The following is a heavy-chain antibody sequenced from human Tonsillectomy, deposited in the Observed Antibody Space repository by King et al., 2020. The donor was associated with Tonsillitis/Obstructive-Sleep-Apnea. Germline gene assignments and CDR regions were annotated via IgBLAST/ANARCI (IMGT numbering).Heavy chain of an antibody. V-gene: IGHV3-11*06. Sequence: VQLVESGGGLVKPEGSLRLSCAASGFTFSDYYMSWIRQAPGKGLEWVSYISSGSSFTNYADSVKGRFTISRDNAKNSLYLQMNSLGAEDTDVYYCATEEPRTACRSGRGCSVEKSFDIWGQGTLVTVSS. J-gene: IGHJ3*02. CDR2: ISSGSSFT. CDR1: GFTFSDYY. CDR3: ATEEPRTACRSGRGCSVEKSFDI. D-gene: IGHD2-15*01.